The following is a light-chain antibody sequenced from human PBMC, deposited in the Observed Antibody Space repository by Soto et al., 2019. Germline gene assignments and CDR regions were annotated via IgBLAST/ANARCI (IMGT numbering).Light chain of an antibody. CDR1: QSVSSPY. J-gene: IGKJ3*01. Sequence: EVVLTQSPVTLSLSPGERATLSCRASQSVSSPYLAWYQQKPGQPPRLLIYGASSRATDIPDRFIGSGSGTEFTLTIARRPDSDFAMHYFQRYGLSPFTFGPGTNVDI. CDR3: QRYGLSPFT. CDR2: GAS. V-gene: IGKV3-20*01.